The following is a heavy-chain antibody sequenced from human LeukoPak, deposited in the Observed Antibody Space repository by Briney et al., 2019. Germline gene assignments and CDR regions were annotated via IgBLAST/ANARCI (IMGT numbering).Heavy chain of an antibody. CDR1: GGSISSSSYS. J-gene: IGHJ4*02. CDR3: ARDTRRGYSGYPIPYYFDY. Sequence: SETLSLTCTVSGGSISSSSYSWGWIRQPPGKGLEWIGSIYYSGSTYYNPSLKSRVTISVDTSKNQFSLQLNSVTPEDTAVYYCARDTRRGYSGYPIPYYFDYWGQGTLVTVSS. V-gene: IGHV4-39*02. D-gene: IGHD5-12*01. CDR2: IYYSGST.